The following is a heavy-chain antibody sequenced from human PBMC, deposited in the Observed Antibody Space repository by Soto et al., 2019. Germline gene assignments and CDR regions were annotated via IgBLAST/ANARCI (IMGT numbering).Heavy chain of an antibody. V-gene: IGHV3-74*01. J-gene: IGHJ4*02. CDR1: GFTFSRHW. CDR3: ARDFPHDTSGHDY. D-gene: IGHD3-22*01. Sequence: EVQLVESGGGLVQPGGSLRLSCAASGFTFSRHWMHWVRQAPGKGLVWVSRINSDGSSTTYADSVKGRFTISRDNAKNTLYLQMNSLCAEDTAVYYCARDFPHDTSGHDYWGQGTLVTVSS. CDR2: INSDGSST.